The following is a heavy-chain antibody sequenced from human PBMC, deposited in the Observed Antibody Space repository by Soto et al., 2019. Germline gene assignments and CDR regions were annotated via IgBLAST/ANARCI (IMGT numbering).Heavy chain of an antibody. CDR3: ARDRGYNTGWYGGALDL. CDR1: GFTFSTYE. Sequence: EVQLVESGGGLVQPGESLRLSCAASGFTFSTYEMNWVRQAPGKGLEWVAYISSRGTSIFYADSVKGRFSISRDNDNDSVSVLMNNLRVDDTAVYYCARDRGYNTGWYGGALDLWGQGTLVTVSS. J-gene: IGHJ4*02. V-gene: IGHV3-48*03. D-gene: IGHD6-19*01. CDR2: ISSRGTSI.